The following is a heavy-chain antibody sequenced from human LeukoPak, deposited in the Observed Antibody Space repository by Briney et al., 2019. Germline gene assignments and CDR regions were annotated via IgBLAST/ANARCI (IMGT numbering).Heavy chain of an antibody. CDR1: GFTFSDYY. Sequence: GGSLRLSCAASGFTFSDYYMSWIRQAPGKGLEWVSYISSSGSTIYYADSVKGRFTISRDNAKNSLCLQMNSLRAEDTAVYYCAGKQDSSGYYSDYWGQGTLVTVSS. V-gene: IGHV3-11*01. J-gene: IGHJ4*02. D-gene: IGHD3-22*01. CDR3: AGKQDSSGYYSDY. CDR2: ISSSGSTI.